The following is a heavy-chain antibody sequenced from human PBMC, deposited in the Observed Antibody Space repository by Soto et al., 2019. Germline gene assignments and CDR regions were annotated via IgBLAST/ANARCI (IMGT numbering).Heavy chain of an antibody. CDR2: MNPNSGNT. Sequence: VASVKVSCKASGYTFTSYDINWVRQATGQGLEWMGWMNPNSGNTGYAQKFQGRVTMTRNTSISTAYMELSGLRSEDTAVYYCARVGRIQLWFSNYYYGMDVWGQGTTVTVSS. V-gene: IGHV1-8*01. J-gene: IGHJ6*02. D-gene: IGHD5-18*01. CDR3: ARVGRIQLWFSNYYYGMDV. CDR1: GYTFTSYD.